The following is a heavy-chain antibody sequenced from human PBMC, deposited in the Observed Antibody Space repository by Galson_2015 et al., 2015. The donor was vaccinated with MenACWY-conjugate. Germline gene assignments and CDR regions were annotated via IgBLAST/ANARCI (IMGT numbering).Heavy chain of an antibody. CDR3: AGMGPGIAVPFDY. J-gene: IGHJ4*02. V-gene: IGHV3-30*02. Sequence: SLRLSCAASGFTFSSYGMHWVRQAPGKGLEWVAFIRYDGSNKYYADSVKGRFTISRDNSKNTLYLQMNSLRAEDTAVYYCAGMGPGIAVPFDYWGQGTLVTVSS. D-gene: IGHD6-19*01. CDR2: IRYDGSNK. CDR1: GFTFSSYG.